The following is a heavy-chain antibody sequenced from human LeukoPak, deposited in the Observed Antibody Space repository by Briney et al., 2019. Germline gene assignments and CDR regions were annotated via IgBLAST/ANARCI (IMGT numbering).Heavy chain of an antibody. CDR3: AKDLAARYYDFWSGYYGTDDAFDI. CDR1: GFTFSSYG. V-gene: IGHV3-30*18. CDR2: ISYDGSNK. Sequence: GRSLRLSCAASGFTFSSYGMHWVRQAPGKGLEWVAVISYDGSNKYYADSVKGRFTISGDNSKNTLYLQMNSLRAEDTAVYYCAKDLAARYYDFWSGYYGTDDAFDIWGQGTMVTVSS. J-gene: IGHJ3*02. D-gene: IGHD3-3*01.